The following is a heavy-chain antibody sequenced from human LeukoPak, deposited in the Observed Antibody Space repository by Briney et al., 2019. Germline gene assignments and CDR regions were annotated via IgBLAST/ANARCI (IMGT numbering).Heavy chain of an antibody. CDR1: GFTFSGYS. V-gene: IGHV3-21*01. J-gene: IGHJ4*02. CDR3: AREEQWLADY. CDR2: ISSSSSYI. Sequence: GGSLRLSCAASGFTFSGYSMNWVRQAPGKGLEWVSSISSSSSYIYYADSVKGRFTISRDNAKNSLYLQMNSLRAEDTAVYYCAREEQWLADYWGQGTLVTVSS. D-gene: IGHD6-19*01.